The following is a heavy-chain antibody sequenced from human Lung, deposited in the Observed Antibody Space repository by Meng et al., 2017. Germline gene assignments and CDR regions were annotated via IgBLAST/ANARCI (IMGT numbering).Heavy chain of an antibody. CDR3: ARGPTTMAHDFDY. V-gene: IGHV4-34*01. J-gene: IGHJ4*02. Sequence: QMQLQQWGAGRLKPSETLSLTCVVSCGSFSDYYWSWIRQPPGKGLEWIGEINHSGSTNYNPSLESRATISVDTSQNNLSLKLSSVTAADSAVYYCARGPTTMAHDFDYWGQGTLVTVSS. D-gene: IGHD4-11*01. CDR2: INHSGST. CDR1: CGSFSDYY.